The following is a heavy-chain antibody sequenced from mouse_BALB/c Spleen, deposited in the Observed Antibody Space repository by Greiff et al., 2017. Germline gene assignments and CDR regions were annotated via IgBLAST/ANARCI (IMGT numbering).Heavy chain of an antibody. V-gene: IGHV1-39*01. CDR2: INPYYGST. Sequence: VQLQQTGPELVKPGASVKISCKASGYSFTDYIMLWVKQSHGKSLEWIGNINPYYGSTSYNLKFKGKATLTVDKSSSTAYMQLNSLTSEDSAVYYCAREYGNYGYAMDYWGQGTSVTVSS. D-gene: IGHD2-10*02. CDR1: GYSFTDYI. J-gene: IGHJ4*01. CDR3: AREYGNYGYAMDY.